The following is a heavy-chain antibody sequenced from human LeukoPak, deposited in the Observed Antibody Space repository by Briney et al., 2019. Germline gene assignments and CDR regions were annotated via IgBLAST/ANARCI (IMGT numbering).Heavy chain of an antibody. V-gene: IGHV4-39*07. J-gene: IGHJ4*02. Sequence: SETLSLTCTVSGGSISSSSYYWGWIRQPPGKGLEWIGSIYYSGSTYYNPSLKSRVTISVDTSKNQFSLKLSSVTAADTAVYYCAREDLGYYDSSGYRYYFDYWGQGTLVTVSS. CDR3: AREDLGYYDSSGYRYYFDY. D-gene: IGHD3-22*01. CDR2: IYYSGST. CDR1: GGSISSSSYY.